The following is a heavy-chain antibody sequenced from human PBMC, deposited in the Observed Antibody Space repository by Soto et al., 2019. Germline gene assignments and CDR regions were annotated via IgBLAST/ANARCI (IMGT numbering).Heavy chain of an antibody. V-gene: IGHV2-5*02. Sequence: SGPTLVKPTQTLTLTCTFSGFSLSTSGVGVGWIRQPPGKALEWLALIYWDDDKRYSPSLKSRLTITKDTSKNQVVLTMTNMDPVDTATYYCAHRRGYDYIWGSYRSACFDYWGQGTLVTVSS. J-gene: IGHJ4*02. CDR1: GFSLSTSGVG. CDR2: IYWDDDK. D-gene: IGHD3-16*02. CDR3: AHRRGYDYIWGSYRSACFDY.